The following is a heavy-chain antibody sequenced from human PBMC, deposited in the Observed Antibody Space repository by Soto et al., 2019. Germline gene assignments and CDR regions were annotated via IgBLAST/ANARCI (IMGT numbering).Heavy chain of an antibody. CDR1: GGSISSYY. CDR2: IYYSGST. D-gene: IGHD3-10*01. Sequence: SETLSLTCTVSGGSISSYYWSWIRQPPGKGLEWIGYIYYSGSTNYNPSLKSRVTISVDTSKNQFSLKLSSVTAADTAVYYCARAYGSGSIGYYYGMDVWGQGTTVPVS. V-gene: IGHV4-59*01. J-gene: IGHJ6*02. CDR3: ARAYGSGSIGYYYGMDV.